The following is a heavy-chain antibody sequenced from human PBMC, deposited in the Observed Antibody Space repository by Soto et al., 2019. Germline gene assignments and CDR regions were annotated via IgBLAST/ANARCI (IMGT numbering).Heavy chain of an antibody. CDR2: ISGSGGST. V-gene: IGHV3-23*01. CDR3: AKGYYGSGSYYDY. J-gene: IGHJ4*02. CDR1: GFTFSSYA. D-gene: IGHD3-10*01. Sequence: GGSLRLSCAASGFTFSSYAMSWVRQAPGQGLELVSAISGSGGSTYYAVSVKGRFTISRDNSKNTLYLQMNSLRAEDTAVYYCAKGYYGSGSYYDYWGQGTLVTVSS.